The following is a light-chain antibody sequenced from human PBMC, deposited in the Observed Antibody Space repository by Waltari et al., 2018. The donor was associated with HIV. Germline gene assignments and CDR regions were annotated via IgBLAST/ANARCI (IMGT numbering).Light chain of an antibody. J-gene: IGKJ3*01. V-gene: IGKV1-39*01. CDR1: QTVTNK. CDR2: DAS. CDR3: QQSYSSPLT. Sequence: DIQMTQSPSPLSASVGDSVTITCRASQTVTNKVNWFQQKPGKAPQLLIYDASTWQSGVPSRFRGGGSGTDFTLTITSLQPDDFATYCCQQSYSSPLTFGPGTKLDI.